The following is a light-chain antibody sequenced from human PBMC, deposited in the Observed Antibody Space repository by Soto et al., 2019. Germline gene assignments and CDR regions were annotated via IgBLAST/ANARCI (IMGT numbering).Light chain of an antibody. CDR1: SGHSNYA. CDR2: LNSDGSH. V-gene: IGLV4-69*01. CDR3: QTWGSGINHVV. Sequence: QLVLTQSPSASASLGASVKLTCTLSSGHSNYAIAWHQQQPEKGPRYLMKLNSDGSHSKGDGIPDRYPGSSSGAERYLTISGLQSEDEADYYCQTWGSGINHVVFAGGTKLTLL. J-gene: IGLJ2*01.